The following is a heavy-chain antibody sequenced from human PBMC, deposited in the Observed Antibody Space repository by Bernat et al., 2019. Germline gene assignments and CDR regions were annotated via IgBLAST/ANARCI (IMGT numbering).Heavy chain of an antibody. D-gene: IGHD4-17*01. CDR2: IWYDGSNE. V-gene: IGHV3-33*01. J-gene: IGHJ6*02. CDR1: KFTFSSYG. Sequence: QVQLVESGGGVVQPGRSLRLSCEASKFTFSSYGMHWVRQAPGKGLEWVAVIWYDGSNENYADSVKGRFTISRDNSKNTLYLQMNSLRAEDTAGYYCARVSMYGAPASGMDVWGQGTTVTVSS. CDR3: ARVSMYGAPASGMDV.